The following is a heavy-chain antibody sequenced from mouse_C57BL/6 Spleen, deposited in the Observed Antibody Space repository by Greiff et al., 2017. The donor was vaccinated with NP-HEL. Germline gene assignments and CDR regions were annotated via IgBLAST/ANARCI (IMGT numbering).Heavy chain of an antibody. Sequence: QVQLQQPGAELVRPGTSVKLSCKASGYTFTSYWMHWVKQRPGQGLEWIGVIDPSDSYTNYNQKFKGKTTLTVDTSSSTAYMQLSSLTSEDSAVYYCARGIYYSNRGPYYFDYWGQGTTLTVSS. CDR3: ARGIYYSNRGPYYFDY. V-gene: IGHV1-59*01. CDR2: IDPSDSYT. CDR1: GYTFTSYW. D-gene: IGHD2-5*01. J-gene: IGHJ2*01.